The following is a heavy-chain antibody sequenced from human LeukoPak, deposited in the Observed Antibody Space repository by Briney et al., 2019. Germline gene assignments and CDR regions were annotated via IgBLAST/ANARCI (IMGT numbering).Heavy chain of an antibody. J-gene: IGHJ4*01. CDR3: ARNMGLGYTYFYPYFDY. CDR1: GGSISSYY. V-gene: IGHV4-59*08. CDR2: IYYSGST. Sequence: RPSETLSLTCTVSGGSISSYYWSWIRQPPGKGLEWIGYIYYSGSTNYNPSLKSRVTISVDTSKNQFSLKLRSVTAADTDVYYCARNMGLGYTYFYPYFDYWGQGTLVTVSS. D-gene: IGHD1-1*01.